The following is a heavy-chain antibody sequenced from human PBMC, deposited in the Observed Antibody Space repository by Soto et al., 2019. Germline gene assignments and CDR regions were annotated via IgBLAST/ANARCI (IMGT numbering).Heavy chain of an antibody. CDR3: ARRFSGSYYWYFDL. CDR2: IYYSGST. CDR1: GGSISSSSYY. D-gene: IGHD1-26*01. Sequence: SETLSLTCTVSGGSISSSSYYWGWIRQPPGKGLEWIGSIYYSGSTYYNPSLKSRVTISVDTSKNQFSLKLSSVTAADTAVYYCARRFSGSYYWYFDLWGRGTLVT. J-gene: IGHJ2*01. V-gene: IGHV4-39*01.